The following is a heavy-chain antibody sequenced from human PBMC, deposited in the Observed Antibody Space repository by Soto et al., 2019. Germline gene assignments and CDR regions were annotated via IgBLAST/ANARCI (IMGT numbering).Heavy chain of an antibody. Sequence: GGSLRLSCVASGFPFSSYAMSWFRQTPGKGLEWVSGISGSGGRTYYADSVKGRFTISRDNSNNTLSLQMHILRVEDTAVYFCAKGGYYSLFDIWGQGTMVTVSS. CDR2: ISGSGGRT. J-gene: IGHJ3*02. CDR1: GFPFSSYA. CDR3: AKGGYYSLFDI. V-gene: IGHV3-23*01. D-gene: IGHD3-16*01.